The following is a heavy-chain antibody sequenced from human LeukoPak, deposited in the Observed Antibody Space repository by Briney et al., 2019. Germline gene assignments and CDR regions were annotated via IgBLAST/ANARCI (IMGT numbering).Heavy chain of an antibody. Sequence: GGSLRLFCAASGFTFSSYAMHWVRQAPGKGLEYVSAISSNGGSTYYANSVKGRFTISRDNSKNTLYLQMGSLRAEDMAVYYCARDYGDYSFLFDYWGQGTLVTVSS. CDR2: ISSNGGST. CDR1: GFTFSSYA. J-gene: IGHJ4*02. D-gene: IGHD4-17*01. V-gene: IGHV3-64*01. CDR3: ARDYGDYSFLFDY.